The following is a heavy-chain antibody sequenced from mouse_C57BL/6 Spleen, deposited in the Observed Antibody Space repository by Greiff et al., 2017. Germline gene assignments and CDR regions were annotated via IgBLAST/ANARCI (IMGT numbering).Heavy chain of an antibody. J-gene: IGHJ3*01. CDR3: ARCRSIYYDYEAWFAY. CDR2: IYPRDGST. V-gene: IGHV1-78*01. CDR1: GYTFTDHT. Sequence: VQLQQSDAELVKPGASVKISCKVSGYTFTDHTIHWMKQRPEQGLEWIGYIYPRDGSTKYNEKFKGKATLTADKSSSTAYMQLNSLTSEDSAVXFCARCRSIYYDYEAWFAYWGQGTLVTVSA. D-gene: IGHD2-4*01.